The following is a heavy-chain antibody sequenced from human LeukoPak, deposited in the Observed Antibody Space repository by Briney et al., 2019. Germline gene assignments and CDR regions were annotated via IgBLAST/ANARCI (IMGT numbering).Heavy chain of an antibody. CDR2: INPNSGGT. V-gene: IGHV1-2*02. Sequence: ASAKVSCKASGYTFTGYYMHWVRQAPGQGLEWMGWINPNSGGTNYAQKFQGRVTMTRDTSISTVYMELSGLKSDDTAVYFCARGVRQWPSGYFDYWGQGALVTVSS. CDR3: ARGVRQWPSGYFDY. CDR1: GYTFTGYY. J-gene: IGHJ4*02. D-gene: IGHD6-19*01.